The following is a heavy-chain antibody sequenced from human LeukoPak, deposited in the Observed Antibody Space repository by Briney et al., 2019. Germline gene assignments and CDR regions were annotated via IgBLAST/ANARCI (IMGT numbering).Heavy chain of an antibody. Sequence: ASVKVSCKVSGYTLTDLSMHWVRQAPGKGLEWMGGFDPEDGETIYAQKFQGRVTMTEDTSTDTAYMELSSLRSEDTAVYYCARQDQDPYYYDRGWYFDLWGRGTLGTVSS. CDR3: ARQDQDPYYYDRGWYFDL. D-gene: IGHD3-22*01. V-gene: IGHV1-24*01. CDR1: GYTLTDLS. CDR2: FDPEDGET. J-gene: IGHJ2*01.